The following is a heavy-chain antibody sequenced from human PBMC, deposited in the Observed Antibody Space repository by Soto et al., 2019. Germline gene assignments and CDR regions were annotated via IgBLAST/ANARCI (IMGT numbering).Heavy chain of an antibody. V-gene: IGHV5-10-1*01. CDR2: IDPSDSET. J-gene: IGHJ4*02. D-gene: IGHD3-22*01. CDR3: ARQIYDSDTGPNFQYYFDS. Sequence: PGASLKLSCQGSGYIFTNYWIGWVRQMPGKGLEWMGRIDPSDSETYYSPSFRGHVTISVTKSITTAFLQWSSLRASDTAMYYCARQIYDSDTGPNFQYYFDSWGQGTPVTVFS. CDR1: GYIFTNYW.